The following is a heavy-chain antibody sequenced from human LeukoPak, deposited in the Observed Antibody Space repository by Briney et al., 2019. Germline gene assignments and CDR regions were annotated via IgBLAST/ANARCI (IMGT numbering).Heavy chain of an antibody. CDR3: AGSGXGPMXXDXXDI. V-gene: IGHV3-23*01. D-gene: IGHD3-10*01. J-gene: IGHJ3*02. CDR2: ISGSGGST. CDR1: GFTFSNYA. Sequence: GGSLRLSCAASGFTFSNYAMSWVRQAPGKGLEWVSAISGSGGSTYYADSVKGRFTISRDTSKNTLYFQMNSLRAEDTAVYYCAGSGXGPMXXDXXDIWGQXXXXXVSS.